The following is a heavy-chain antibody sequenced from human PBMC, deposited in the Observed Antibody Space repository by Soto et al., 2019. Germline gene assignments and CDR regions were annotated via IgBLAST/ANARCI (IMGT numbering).Heavy chain of an antibody. CDR2: IIPISGTA. V-gene: IGHV1-69*13. Sequence: SVKVSCKASGGTFSSYAISWVRQAPGQGLEWMGGIIPISGTANYAQKFQGRVTITADESTSTAYMELSSLRSEDTAVYYCVREYCYDSSGYYLFDDWGEGALVSVSS. CDR1: GGTFSSYA. D-gene: IGHD3-22*01. J-gene: IGHJ4*02. CDR3: VREYCYDSSGYYLFDD.